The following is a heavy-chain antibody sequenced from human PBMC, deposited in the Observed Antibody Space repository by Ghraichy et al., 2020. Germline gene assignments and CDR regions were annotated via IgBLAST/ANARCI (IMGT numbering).Heavy chain of an antibody. Sequence: GSLRLSCAASGFTFSSYAMSWVRQAPGKGLEWVSTIGSSGGSTYHADSVKGRFTVSRDNSKNTLFMQMSSLRAEDTAVYYCAKSWGYCSGGACPPYNWFGSWGQGTLVTVSS. V-gene: IGHV3-23*01. D-gene: IGHD2-15*01. J-gene: IGHJ5*01. CDR3: AKSWGYCSGGACPPYNWFGS. CDR2: IGSSGGST. CDR1: GFTFSSYA.